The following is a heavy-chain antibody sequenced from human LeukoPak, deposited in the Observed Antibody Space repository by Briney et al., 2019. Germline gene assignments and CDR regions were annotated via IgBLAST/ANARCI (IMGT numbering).Heavy chain of an antibody. CDR1: GGSVSSTTYY. Sequence: SQTLSLTCTVSGGSVSSTTYYWGWIRQPPGGGLDWIAYVYYTGSTYCNPSLKSRVTMSVDTSKNQFSLTMTSVTAADTAVYYCARLRKGQYFDYIFDYWGQGTLATVSS. CDR2: VYYTGST. D-gene: IGHD3-9*01. V-gene: IGHV4-39*01. CDR3: ARLRKGQYFDYIFDY. J-gene: IGHJ4*02.